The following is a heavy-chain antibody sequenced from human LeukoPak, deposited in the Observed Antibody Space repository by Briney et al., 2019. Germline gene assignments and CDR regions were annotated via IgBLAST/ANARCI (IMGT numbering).Heavy chain of an antibody. CDR2: IYTSGNT. J-gene: IGHJ6*03. Sequence: SETLSLTCSVTGASIDSYYWGWIRQPPGKGLEWIGYIYTSGNTIYNPSLKSPVTISMDTSKNQFSLKMRSVTAADTAVYYCASLSIGPSPYFYYYLDVWGKGTSVTVSS. D-gene: IGHD2-21*01. V-gene: IGHV4-4*09. CDR3: ASLSIGPSPYFYYYLDV. CDR1: GASIDSYY.